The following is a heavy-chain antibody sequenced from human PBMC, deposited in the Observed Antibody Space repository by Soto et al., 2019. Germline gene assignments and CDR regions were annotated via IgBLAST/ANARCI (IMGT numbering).Heavy chain of an antibody. J-gene: IGHJ4*02. Sequence: ASVKVSCKASGYTFTSYAMHWVRQAPGQRLEWMGWINAGNGNTKYSQKFQGRVTITRDTSASTAYMELSSLRSEDTAVYYCATCHDSRVLGPFDYWGQGTLVTAPQ. CDR1: GYTFTSYA. CDR2: INAGNGNT. V-gene: IGHV1-3*01. D-gene: IGHD6-6*01. CDR3: ATCHDSRVLGPFDY.